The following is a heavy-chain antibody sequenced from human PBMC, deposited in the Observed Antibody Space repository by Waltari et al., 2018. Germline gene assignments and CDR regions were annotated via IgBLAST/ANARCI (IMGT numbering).Heavy chain of an antibody. CDR1: GFTVSSNY. Sequence: EVQLVETGGGLIQPGGSLRLSCAASGFTVSSNYMTWVRQAPGKGLEWVSVLYSRGSIYYAESVKGRFTISRDNPKNTLYLQMNSLRAEDTAVYYCARTDSTGFFDYWGQGNLVTVSS. D-gene: IGHD3-22*01. CDR3: ARTDSTGFFDY. V-gene: IGHV3-53*02. CDR2: LYSRGSI. J-gene: IGHJ4*02.